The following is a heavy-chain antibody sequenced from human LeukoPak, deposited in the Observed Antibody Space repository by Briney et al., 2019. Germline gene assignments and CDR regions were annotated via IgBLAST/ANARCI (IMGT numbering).Heavy chain of an antibody. Sequence: GGSLRLSCAASGFTFSDYYMSWIRQAPGKGLEWVSYISSSSSYTNYADSVKGRFTISRDNAKNPLYPQMNSLRAEDTAVYYCARAGRYCSSTSCSIPDYWGQGTLVTVSS. CDR1: GFTFSDYY. CDR3: ARAGRYCSSTSCSIPDY. CDR2: ISSSSSYT. J-gene: IGHJ4*02. D-gene: IGHD2-2*01. V-gene: IGHV3-11*06.